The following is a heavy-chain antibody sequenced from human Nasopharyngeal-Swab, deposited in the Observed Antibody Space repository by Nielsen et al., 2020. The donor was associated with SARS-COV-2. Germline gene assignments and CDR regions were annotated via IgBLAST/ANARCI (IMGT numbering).Heavy chain of an antibody. D-gene: IGHD2-21*01. CDR2: IKHNGSRE. CDR3: ARERNWGGAFDI. V-gene: IGHV3-7*01. J-gene: IGHJ3*02. Sequence: WIRQPPGKGLEWVANIKHNGSREFYVDSVKGRFTILRDNAKNSLYLQMNSLRVEDTAVYYCARERNWGGAFDIRGQGTLVTVSS.